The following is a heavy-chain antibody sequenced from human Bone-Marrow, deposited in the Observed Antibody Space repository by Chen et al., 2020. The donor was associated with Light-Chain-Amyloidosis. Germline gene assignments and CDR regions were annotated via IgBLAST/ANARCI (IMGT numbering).Heavy chain of an antibody. V-gene: IGHV3-23*04. J-gene: IGHJ3*02. CDR3: AKDISYDDILPGYPADAFDI. D-gene: IGHD3-9*01. CDR1: GFAFSSYA. Sequence: EVQLVESGGGLLQRGGSLRLSCAASGFAFSSYAMSWVRQAPGKGLEWVSTIRGGGGSRYYGDSVKGRLTISRNNSKNELFVKMNSLRAEDTAVYYCAKDISYDDILPGYPADAFDIWGQGTMVTVSS. CDR2: IRGGGGSR.